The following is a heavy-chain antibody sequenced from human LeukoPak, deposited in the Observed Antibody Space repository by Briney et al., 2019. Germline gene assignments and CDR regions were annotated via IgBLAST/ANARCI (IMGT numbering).Heavy chain of an antibody. Sequence: ASVKVSCKASGYTFTGYYMHWVRQAPGQGLEWMGWINPNSGGTNYAQKFQGRVTMTRDTSISTAYMELSRLRSDDTAVYYCASPLQGVINAFDIWGQGTMVTVSS. V-gene: IGHV1-2*02. D-gene: IGHD3-16*02. J-gene: IGHJ3*02. CDR1: GYTFTGYY. CDR3: ASPLQGVINAFDI. CDR2: INPNSGGT.